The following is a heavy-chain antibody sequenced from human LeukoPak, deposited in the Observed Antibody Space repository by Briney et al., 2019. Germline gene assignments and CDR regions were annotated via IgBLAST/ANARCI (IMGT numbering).Heavy chain of an antibody. Sequence: ASVKVSCKASGYTFTSYDINWVRQATGQGLEWMGWMNPNSGNTGYAQKFQGRVTITRNTSISTAYMELSSLRSEDTAVYYCAREGAVGVITLDDAFDIWGQGTMVTVSS. D-gene: IGHD3-16*02. CDR2: MNPNSGNT. CDR1: GYTFTSYD. V-gene: IGHV1-8*03. J-gene: IGHJ3*02. CDR3: AREGAVGVITLDDAFDI.